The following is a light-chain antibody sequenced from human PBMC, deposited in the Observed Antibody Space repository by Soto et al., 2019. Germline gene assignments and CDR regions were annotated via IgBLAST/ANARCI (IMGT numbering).Light chain of an antibody. CDR1: ESVTSS. J-gene: IGKJ1*01. CDR3: QQYNIWPLWT. CDR2: AAS. Sequence: EIVMTQSPATLSVSPGDRATLSCRASESVTSSLAWYQQKPGQPPRLLIYAASTRATDVPARFSGGVSETEITLTISSLQSEDFAVYFCQQYNIWPLWTFGQGTKVDIK. V-gene: IGKV3-15*01.